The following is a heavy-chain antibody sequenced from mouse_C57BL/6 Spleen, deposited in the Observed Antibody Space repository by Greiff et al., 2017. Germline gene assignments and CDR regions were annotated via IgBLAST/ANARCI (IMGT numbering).Heavy chain of an antibody. Sequence: DVMLVESGGGLVKPGGSLKLSCAASGFTFSSYTMSWVRQTPEKRLEWVATISGGGGNTYYPDSVKGRFTISRDNAKNTLYLQMSSLRSEDTALYYWARRVYYSNYVGYFDYWGQGTTLTVSS. D-gene: IGHD2-5*01. V-gene: IGHV5-9*01. CDR3: ARRVYYSNYVGYFDY. J-gene: IGHJ2*01. CDR1: GFTFSSYT. CDR2: ISGGGGNT.